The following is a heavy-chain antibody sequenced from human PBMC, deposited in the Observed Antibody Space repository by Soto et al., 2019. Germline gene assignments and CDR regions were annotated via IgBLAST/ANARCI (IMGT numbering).Heavy chain of an antibody. J-gene: IGHJ4*02. Sequence: SQTLSLTCALSGDSASGNSAARNWIRQSPSRGLEWLGRTYYRSRWYNDYAVSVKSRITVTPDTSKNQFSLHLNSVTPEDTAVYYSARVFPYYVSTDSSIDFWGQGPLVTVSS. CDR3: ARVFPYYVSTDSSIDF. D-gene: IGHD3-16*01. CDR1: GDSASGNSAA. CDR2: TYYRSRWYN. V-gene: IGHV6-1*01.